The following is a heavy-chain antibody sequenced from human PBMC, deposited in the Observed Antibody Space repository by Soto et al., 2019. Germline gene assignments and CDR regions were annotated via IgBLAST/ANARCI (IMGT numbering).Heavy chain of an antibody. V-gene: IGHV3-11*01. D-gene: IGHD3-10*01. CDR3: ARPNGESMRYYHGMDV. CDR1: GFTFSDYY. Sequence: QVQLVESGGGLVKPGGSLTLSCVASGFTFSDYYMAWIRQTPGKGLEWVSYTSVDGVDRFYADSVKDRFTISRDNARKSLSLQMNSLRDEDTAVYYCARPNGESMRYYHGMDVWGQGTTVIVSS. CDR2: TSVDGVDR. J-gene: IGHJ6*02.